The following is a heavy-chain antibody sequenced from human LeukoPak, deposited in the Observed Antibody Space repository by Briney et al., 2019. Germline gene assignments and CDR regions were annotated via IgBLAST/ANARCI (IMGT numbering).Heavy chain of an antibody. CDR3: ARGLIHIVVVTAAWYFDY. D-gene: IGHD2-21*02. CDR2: INHSGST. CDR1: GGSFRGYY. V-gene: IGHV4-34*01. J-gene: IGHJ4*02. Sequence: SETLSLTCAVYGGSFRGYYLSWIRQPPGKGLESIGEINHSGSTNYNPSLKSRVTISVDKSKNQFSLKLSSVTAADTAVYYCARGLIHIVVVTAAWYFDYWGQGTLVTVSS.